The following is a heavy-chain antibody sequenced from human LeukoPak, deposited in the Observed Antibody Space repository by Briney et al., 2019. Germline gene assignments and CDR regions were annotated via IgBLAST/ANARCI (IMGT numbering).Heavy chain of an antibody. V-gene: IGHV3-23*01. CDR2: ISGSGGST. CDR1: GFTFSSYA. CDR3: AKRIGSCNSISCLYFDH. D-gene: IGHD2/OR15-2a*01. J-gene: IGHJ4*02. Sequence: PGGSLRLSCAASGFTFSSYAMNWVRQAPGKGLEWVSTISGSGGSTYYADSVKGRFIISRDNSRNTMSLQMSRLRAEDTAIYYCAKRIGSCNSISCLYFDHWGQGALVTVSS.